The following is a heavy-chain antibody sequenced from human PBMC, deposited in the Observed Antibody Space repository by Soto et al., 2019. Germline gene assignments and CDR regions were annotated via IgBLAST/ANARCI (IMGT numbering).Heavy chain of an antibody. CDR1: GFTFSSYA. CDR3: AKAIRFLDMALDN. Sequence: EVHLLESGGNLVQPGGSLRLSCAAYGFTFSSYAMSWVRQAPGKGPEWVSSISGSGDVIHYADSVKGRFTISRDNSKNTLWLQMNSLRAEDTAVYYCAKAIRFLDMALDNWGQGALVTVSS. D-gene: IGHD3-9*01. V-gene: IGHV3-23*01. J-gene: IGHJ4*02. CDR2: ISGSGDVI.